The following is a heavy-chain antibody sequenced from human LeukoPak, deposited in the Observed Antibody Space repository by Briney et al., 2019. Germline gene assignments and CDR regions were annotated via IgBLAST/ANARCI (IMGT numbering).Heavy chain of an antibody. CDR3: ARAEVYSSSYYFDY. V-gene: IGHV3-23*01. CDR1: GFTFRSYA. D-gene: IGHD6-6*01. Sequence: GGSLRLSCAASGFTFRSYAMNWVRQAPGKGLEWVSVISGSGTNTYYADSVKGRFTISRDNSKNTLFLQMHSLRAEDTAVYYCARAEVYSSSYYFDYWGQGTLVTVSS. J-gene: IGHJ4*02. CDR2: ISGSGTNT.